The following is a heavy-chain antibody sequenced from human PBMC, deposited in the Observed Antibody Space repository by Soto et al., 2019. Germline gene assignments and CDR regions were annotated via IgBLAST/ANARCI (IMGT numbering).Heavy chain of an antibody. D-gene: IGHD3-3*01. CDR3: ARERTIFGVLAYFDY. CDR2: IYYSGST. J-gene: IGHJ4*02. V-gene: IGHV4-31*03. CDR1: GGSISSGGYY. Sequence: SETLSLTCTVSGGSISSGGYYWSWIRQHPGKGLEWIGYIYYSGSTYYNPSLKSRVTISVDTSKNQFSLKLSSVTAADTAVYYCARERTIFGVLAYFDYWGQGTLVTVSS.